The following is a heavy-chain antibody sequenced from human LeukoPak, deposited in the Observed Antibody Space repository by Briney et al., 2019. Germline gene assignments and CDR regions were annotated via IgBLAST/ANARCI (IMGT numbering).Heavy chain of an antibody. J-gene: IGHJ3*02. Sequence: SQTLSLTFAISGDSVSINSAAWIWIRQSPSRGLEWLGRTYYRSKWYTEYAVSVKSRITINPDTSKNQFSLQLSSVNPEDTAVYYCARDSTALGAFDIWGQGTMVTVSS. CDR2: TYYRSKWYT. D-gene: IGHD2-2*01. CDR3: ARDSTALGAFDI. CDR1: GDSVSINSAA. V-gene: IGHV6-1*01.